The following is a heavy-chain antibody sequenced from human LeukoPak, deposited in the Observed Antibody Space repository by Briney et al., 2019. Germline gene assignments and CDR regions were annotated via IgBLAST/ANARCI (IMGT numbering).Heavy chain of an antibody. V-gene: IGHV4-38-2*01. D-gene: IGHD3-10*01. J-gene: IGHJ5*02. Sequence: PSETLSLTCAVSGYSISSGYYWGWIRQPPGKGLEWIGSIYHSGSTYYNPSLKSRVTISVDTSKNQFSLKLSSVTAADTAVYYCVGYGSGSYYPENNRFDPWGQGTLVTVSS. CDR3: VGYGSGSYYPENNRFDP. CDR1: GYSISSGYY. CDR2: IYHSGST.